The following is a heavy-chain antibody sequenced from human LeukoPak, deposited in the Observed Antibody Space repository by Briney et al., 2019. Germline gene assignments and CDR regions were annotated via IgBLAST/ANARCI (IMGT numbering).Heavy chain of an antibody. CDR2: IKQDGSEK. Sequence: GGSLRLSCAASGFTFSSYWMSWVRQAPGKGLEWVANIKQDGSEKYYVDSVKGRFTISRDNAKNSLYLQMNSLRAEDTAVYYCARVLWFGESYYFDYWGQGTLVTVPS. CDR3: ARVLWFGESYYFDY. J-gene: IGHJ4*02. D-gene: IGHD3-10*01. V-gene: IGHV3-7*04. CDR1: GFTFSSYW.